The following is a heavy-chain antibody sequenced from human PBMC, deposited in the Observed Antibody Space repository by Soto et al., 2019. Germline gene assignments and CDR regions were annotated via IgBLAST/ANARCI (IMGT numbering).Heavy chain of an antibody. D-gene: IGHD3-9*01. CDR2: IYYSGST. V-gene: IGHV4-30-4*01. Sequence: QMQLQESGPGLVKPSQTLSLTCTVSGGSISSGDYYWSWIRQPPGKGLEWIGYIYYSGSTYYNPSLKSRVTISVDTSKNQFSLKLSSVTAADMAVYYCARETVRYFDWLSKNGMDVWGQGTTVTVSS. J-gene: IGHJ6*02. CDR1: GGSISSGDYY. CDR3: ARETVRYFDWLSKNGMDV.